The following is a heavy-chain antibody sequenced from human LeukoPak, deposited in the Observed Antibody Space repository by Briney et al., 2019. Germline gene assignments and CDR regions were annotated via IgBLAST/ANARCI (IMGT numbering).Heavy chain of an antibody. J-gene: IGHJ4*02. CDR2: IYSGGST. Sequence: GGSLRLSCAASGFTVNSDYMTWVRQAPGKGLEWVSVIYSGGSTYYADSVKGRFTISRDNSKNTLYLQMNSLRADDTAVYYCAKEWGVDYGLRYWGQGTLVTVSS. CDR3: AKEWGVDYGLRY. CDR1: GFTVNSDY. D-gene: IGHD4-17*01. V-gene: IGHV3-53*01.